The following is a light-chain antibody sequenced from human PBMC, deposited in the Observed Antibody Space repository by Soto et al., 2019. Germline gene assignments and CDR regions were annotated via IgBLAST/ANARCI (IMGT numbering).Light chain of an antibody. CDR2: DVS. Sequence: QSVLTQPASVSGSPGQSITISCTGTSSDVGGYNYVSWYQQHPGKAPKLMIYDVSNRPSGVSNRFSVSKSGNTASLTISGLQAEDEADYYCSSYTSSRTPPLYVFGTGTKVTVL. CDR1: SSDVGGYNY. J-gene: IGLJ1*01. V-gene: IGLV2-14*01. CDR3: SSYTSSRTPPLYV.